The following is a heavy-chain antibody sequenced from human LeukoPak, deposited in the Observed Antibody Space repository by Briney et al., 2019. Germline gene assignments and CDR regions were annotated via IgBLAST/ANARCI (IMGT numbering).Heavy chain of an antibody. CDR1: GFTFSGSA. CDR3: TSLQYSGSYAYFDY. V-gene: IGHV3-73*01. J-gene: IGHJ4*02. D-gene: IGHD1-26*01. Sequence: GGSLKLSCAASGFTFSGSAMHWVRQASGKGLEWVGRIRSKANSYATAYAASVKGRFTISRDDSKNTAYLQMNSLKTEDTAVYYCTSLQYSGSYAYFDYWGQGTLVTVSS. CDR2: IRSKANSYAT.